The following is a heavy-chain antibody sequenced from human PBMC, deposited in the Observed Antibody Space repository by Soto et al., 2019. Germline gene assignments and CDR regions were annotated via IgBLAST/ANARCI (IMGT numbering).Heavy chain of an antibody. D-gene: IGHD5-12*01. CDR3: ARQQWLRWGYYYYYYMDV. V-gene: IGHV5-51*01. J-gene: IGHJ6*03. Sequence: PGESLKISCKGSGYSFTSYWIGWVRQMPGKGLEWMGIICPGDSDTRYSPSFQGQVTISADKSISTAYLQWSSLKASDTAMYYCARQQWLRWGYYYYYYMDVWGKGTTVTVS. CDR1: GYSFTSYW. CDR2: ICPGDSDT.